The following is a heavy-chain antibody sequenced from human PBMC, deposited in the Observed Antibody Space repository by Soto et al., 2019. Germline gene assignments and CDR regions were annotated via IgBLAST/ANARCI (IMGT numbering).Heavy chain of an antibody. CDR1: GGTFNSYD. D-gene: IGHD3-22*01. Sequence: ASVKVSCKASGGTFNSYDINWVRQAPGQGLEWMGGIIPIVETPKYAQKFQGRVTITADESTNTVYMELSSLRSEDTAMYYCARLPRPNYYDTSGFFKDNWCAPWGKGTRVTVSS. V-gene: IGHV1-69*13. CDR2: IIPIVETP. J-gene: IGHJ5*02. CDR3: ARLPRPNYYDTSGFFKDNWCAP.